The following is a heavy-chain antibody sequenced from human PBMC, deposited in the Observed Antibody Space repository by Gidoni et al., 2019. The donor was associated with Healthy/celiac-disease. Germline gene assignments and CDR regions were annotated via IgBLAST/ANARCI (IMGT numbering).Heavy chain of an antibody. CDR2: IYTSGST. J-gene: IGHJ3*02. V-gene: IGHV4-61*02. Sequence: QVQLQESGPGLVKPSQTLSLTCTVSVGSISSGSYYWSWIRQPAGKGLAWIGRIYTSGSTNYNPSLKSRVTISVDTSKNQFSLKLSSVTAADTAVYYCARGEWLVYAFDIWGQGTMVTVSS. D-gene: IGHD6-19*01. CDR3: ARGEWLVYAFDI. CDR1: VGSISSGSYY.